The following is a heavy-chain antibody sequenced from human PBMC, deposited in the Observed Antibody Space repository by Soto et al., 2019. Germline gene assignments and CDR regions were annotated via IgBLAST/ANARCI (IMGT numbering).Heavy chain of an antibody. CDR3: AHRTVPNNFDY. D-gene: IGHD4-17*01. CDR1: GFSLSTSGVG. V-gene: IGHV2-5*02. J-gene: IGHJ4*02. Sequence: QITLKESGPTLVKPTPTLTPTCTFSGFSLSTSGVGVGWIRQPPGKALEWLALTYWDDDKRYSPSLKSRLTITKDTCNNQVVLIMTTMDPVDTATYYCAHRTVPNNFDYWGEGTLVTDSS. CDR2: TYWDDDK.